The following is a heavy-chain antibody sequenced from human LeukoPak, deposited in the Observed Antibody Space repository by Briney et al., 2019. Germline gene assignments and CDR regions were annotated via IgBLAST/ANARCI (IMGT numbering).Heavy chain of an antibody. Sequence: SVKVSCKASGYTFTSYDINWVRQAAGQGLEWMGWMNPNSGNTGYAQKFQGRITMTRNTSISTAYMELSSLTSEDTAVYYCARIAAAGNRRLNYWGQGTLVTVSS. V-gene: IGHV1-8*01. D-gene: IGHD6-13*01. J-gene: IGHJ4*02. CDR2: MNPNSGNT. CDR3: ARIAAAGNRRLNY. CDR1: GYTFTSYD.